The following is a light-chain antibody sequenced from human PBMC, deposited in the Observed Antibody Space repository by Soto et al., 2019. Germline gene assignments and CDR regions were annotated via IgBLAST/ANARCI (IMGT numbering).Light chain of an antibody. CDR2: QVT. CDR1: SSSIGAGYD. J-gene: IGLJ1*01. CDR3: SSYTDSSNYV. Sequence: QSVLTQPPSVSGAPGQRVTISCAGSSSSIGAGYDVHWYQQQPGKAPKLMIYQVTNRPSGVSNRFSGSRSGNTASLTISGLQAEDEADYYCSSYTDSSNYVFGTGTKVTVL. V-gene: IGLV1-40*01.